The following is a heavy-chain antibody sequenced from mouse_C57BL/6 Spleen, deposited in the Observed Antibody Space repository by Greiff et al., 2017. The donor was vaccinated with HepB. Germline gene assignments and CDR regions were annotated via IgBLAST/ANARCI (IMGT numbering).Heavy chain of an antibody. V-gene: IGHV1-81*01. Sequence: QVQLQQSGAELARPGASVKLSCKASGYTFTSYGISWVKQRTGQGLEWIGEIYPRSGNTYYNEKFKGKATLTADKSSSAAYMEVRSLTSEDSAGYFCARDYGSIYGFAYWGEGTLVTVSA. CDR1: GYTFTSYG. CDR2: IYPRSGNT. D-gene: IGHD1-1*01. CDR3: ARDYGSIYGFAY. J-gene: IGHJ3*01.